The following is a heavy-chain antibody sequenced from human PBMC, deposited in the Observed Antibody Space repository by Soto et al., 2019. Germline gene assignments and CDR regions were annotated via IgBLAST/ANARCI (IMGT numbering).Heavy chain of an antibody. D-gene: IGHD2-21*01. CDR3: ARRDCGSGRNCEFGAPAFAY. J-gene: IGHJ4*02. CDR2: VSSSGSST. CDR1: GFTFSNYD. Sequence: EVQLLESGGDLVQPGGSLRLSCAASGFTFSNYDMSWVRQAPGTGLEWVSGVSSSGSSTYYADSVQGRFTISRDNSKNTLYLQMSSLGAADTAVYHCARRDCGSGRNCEFGAPAFAYWGQGNLVTVTS. V-gene: IGHV3-23*01.